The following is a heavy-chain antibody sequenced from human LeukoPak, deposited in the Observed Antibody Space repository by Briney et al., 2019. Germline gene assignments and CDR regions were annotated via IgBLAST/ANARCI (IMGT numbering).Heavy chain of an antibody. CDR1: GGSISSYY. Sequence: SETLSLTCTVSGGSISSYYLSWIRQPPGKGLEWIGYIYYSGSTNYNPSLKSRVTISVGTSKNQFSLKLSSVTAADTAVYYCARAFKVSVCKLSYYYYGMDVWGQGTTVTVSS. CDR2: IYYSGST. CDR3: ARAFKVSVCKLSYYYYGMDV. D-gene: IGHD5/OR15-5a*01. J-gene: IGHJ6*02. V-gene: IGHV4-59*01.